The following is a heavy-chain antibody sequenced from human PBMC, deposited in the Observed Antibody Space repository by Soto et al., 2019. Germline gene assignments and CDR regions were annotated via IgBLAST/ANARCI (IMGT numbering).Heavy chain of an antibody. V-gene: IGHV1-69*13. J-gene: IGHJ5*02. CDR2: IIPIFGTA. CDR1: GGTFSSYA. CDR3: ARDSHYGSGSYNIWFDP. Sequence: SVKVSCKASGGTFSSYAISWVRQAPGQGLEWMGGIIPIFGTANYAQKFQGRVTITADESTGTAYMELSSLRSEDTAVYYCARDSHYGSGSYNIWFDPWGQGTLVTVSS. D-gene: IGHD3-10*01.